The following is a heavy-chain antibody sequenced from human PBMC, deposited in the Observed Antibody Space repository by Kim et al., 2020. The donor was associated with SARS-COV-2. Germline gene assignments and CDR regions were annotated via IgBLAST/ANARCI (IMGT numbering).Heavy chain of an antibody. CDR2: YT. J-gene: IGHJ4*02. CDR3: ARTDDYHFDY. Sequence: YTNYADSVKGRFTISRDNAKNSLYLQMNSLRAEDTAVYYCARTDDYHFDYWGQGTLVTVSS. V-gene: IGHV3-11*03. D-gene: IGHD4-17*01.